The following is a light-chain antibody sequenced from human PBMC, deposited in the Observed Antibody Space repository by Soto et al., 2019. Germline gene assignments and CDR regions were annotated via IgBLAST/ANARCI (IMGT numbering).Light chain of an antibody. J-gene: IGKJ1*01. V-gene: IGKV1-6*01. CDR3: LQDFEYPRT. Sequence: AIQMTQSPSSVSAFVGDRVTITCRASQGIRDDLGWYQQKPGKAPKLLIYAASNLQSGVPSRFSGSGSGTEFTLIISGLQPEDSATYYCLQDFEYPRTFGLGTKVQI. CDR2: AAS. CDR1: QGIRDD.